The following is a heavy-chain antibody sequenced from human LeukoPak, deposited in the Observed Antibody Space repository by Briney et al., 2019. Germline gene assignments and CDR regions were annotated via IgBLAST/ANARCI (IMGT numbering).Heavy chain of an antibody. J-gene: IGHJ5*02. D-gene: IGHD5-12*01. V-gene: IGHV4-4*07. CDR2: IYSSGST. CDR1: GGTLSDYY. Sequence: SETLSLTCTVCGGTLSDYYWSWIRQPAGKGLEWIGRIYSSGSTIYNPSLKSRVTVSVDTSKNQFSLRLNSVTAADTAVYYCARDASGYTTNWFDPWGQGTLVTVPS. CDR3: ARDASGYTTNWFDP.